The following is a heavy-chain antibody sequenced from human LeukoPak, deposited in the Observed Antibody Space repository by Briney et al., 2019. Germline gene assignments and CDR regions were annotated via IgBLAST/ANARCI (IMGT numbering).Heavy chain of an antibody. V-gene: IGHV3-23*01. D-gene: IGHD3-22*01. Sequence: GGSLRLSYAASGFTFSSYEMNWVRQAPGKGLEWVSGISGSGGSTYYADSVKGRFTISRDNSQNTLYLQMSSLRAEDTAVYCCAKGDTHYYGSSGYYYWGQGTLVTVSS. CDR3: AKGDTHYYGSSGYYY. J-gene: IGHJ4*02. CDR2: ISGSGGST. CDR1: GFTFSSYE.